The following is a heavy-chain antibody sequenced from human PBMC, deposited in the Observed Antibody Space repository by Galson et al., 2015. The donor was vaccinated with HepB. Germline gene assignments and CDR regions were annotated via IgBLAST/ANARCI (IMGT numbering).Heavy chain of an antibody. Sequence: QSGAEVKKPGESLKISCKGSGYSFTSYWIGWVRQMPGKGLEWMGCIYPGDSDTRYSPSFQGQVTISADKSISTAYLQWSSLKASDTAMYYCARSTVAGYFYYYNMDVWGQGTTVTVSS. D-gene: IGHD6-19*01. CDR3: ARSTVAGYFYYYNMDV. V-gene: IGHV5-51*03. CDR1: GYSFTSYW. CDR2: IYPGDSDT. J-gene: IGHJ6*02.